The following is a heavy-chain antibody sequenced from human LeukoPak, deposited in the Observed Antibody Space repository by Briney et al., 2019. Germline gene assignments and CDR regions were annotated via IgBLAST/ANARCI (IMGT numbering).Heavy chain of an antibody. CDR3: ARVGYYGVVRIFDY. CDR2: IYTSGST. Sequence: PSQTLSLTCTVSGGSISSSSYYWSWIRQPAGKGREWIGRIYTSGSTNYNPSLKSRVTISVDTSKNQFSLKLSSVTAADTPVYYCARVGYYGVVRIFDYWGQGTLVTVSS. D-gene: IGHD3-10*01. CDR1: GGSISSSSYY. V-gene: IGHV4-61*02. J-gene: IGHJ4*02.